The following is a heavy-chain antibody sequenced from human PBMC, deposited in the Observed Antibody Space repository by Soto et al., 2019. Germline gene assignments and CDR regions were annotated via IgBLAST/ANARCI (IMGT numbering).Heavy chain of an antibody. J-gene: IGHJ6*02. D-gene: IGHD6-13*01. CDR2: IIPIFGTE. Sequence: QVQLVQSGAEVKKPGSSVRVSCKASGGTFSSYAISWVRQAPGQGLEWMGGIIPIFGTENYAQKFQGRVTITSYESTSTADMELSSLRSEDTAVYYCARDRIAGSKYYYGMDVWGQGTTVTVSS. CDR1: GGTFSSYA. CDR3: ARDRIAGSKYYYGMDV. V-gene: IGHV1-69*01.